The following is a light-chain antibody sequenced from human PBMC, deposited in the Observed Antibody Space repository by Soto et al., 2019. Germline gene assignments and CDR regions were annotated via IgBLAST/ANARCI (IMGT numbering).Light chain of an antibody. V-gene: IGKV3-15*01. Sequence: EVVLTQSPATLSVSPGERAILSCWASQSVGSLLAWYQQKPGQAPRLLIYRASTRATDTPARFSGSGSGTEFSLTISSLQSEDFAVYYCQQYNDWPITFGKGTRLEIQ. CDR3: QQYNDWPIT. CDR2: RAS. CDR1: QSVGSL. J-gene: IGKJ5*01.